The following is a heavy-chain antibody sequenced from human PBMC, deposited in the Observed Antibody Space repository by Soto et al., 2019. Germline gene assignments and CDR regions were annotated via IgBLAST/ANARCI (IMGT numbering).Heavy chain of an antibody. CDR2: IKQDGGEK. CDR1: GFTFSNFW. D-gene: IGHD3-9*01. Sequence: GGSLRLSCAASGFTFSNFWMSWVRQAPGKGLEWVANIKQDGGEKYYVDSVKGRFTISRYNAKNSLYLQMNSLRAEDTAVYYCVRGPYYDILSAYLYWGQGTLVTVSS. J-gene: IGHJ4*02. V-gene: IGHV3-7*04. CDR3: VRGPYYDILSAYLY.